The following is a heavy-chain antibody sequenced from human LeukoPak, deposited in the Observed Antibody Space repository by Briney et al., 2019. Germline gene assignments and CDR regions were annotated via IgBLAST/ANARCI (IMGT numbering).Heavy chain of an antibody. J-gene: IGHJ4*02. CDR2: ISSSSSYI. D-gene: IGHD3-10*01. Sequence: GGSLRLSCAASGFTFSSYSMNWVRQAPGKGLEWVSSISSSSSYICYADSVKGRFTISRDNAKNSLYLQMNSLRAEDTAVYYCARVFYGSGSDYFDYWGQGTLVTVSS. CDR3: ARVFYGSGSDYFDY. CDR1: GFTFSSYS. V-gene: IGHV3-21*01.